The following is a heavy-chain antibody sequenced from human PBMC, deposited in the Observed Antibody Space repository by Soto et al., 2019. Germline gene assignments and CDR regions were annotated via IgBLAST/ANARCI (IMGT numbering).Heavy chain of an antibody. CDR2: IYYSGST. Sequence: QLQLQESGPGLVKPSETLSLTCTVSGGSISSSSYYWGWIRQPPGKGLEWIGSIYYSGSTYYNPSLKSRVTIFVDTSKNQFSLKLSSVTAADTAVYYCAAGGQRQLVGTAADNSWGQGTLVTVSS. CDR1: GGSISSSSYY. CDR3: AAGGQRQLVGTAADNS. J-gene: IGHJ4*02. V-gene: IGHV4-39*01. D-gene: IGHD6-13*01.